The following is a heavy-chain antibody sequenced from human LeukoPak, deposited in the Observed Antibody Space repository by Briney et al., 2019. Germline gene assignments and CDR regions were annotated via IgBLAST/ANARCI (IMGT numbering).Heavy chain of an antibody. CDR1: GFTFDDYA. V-gene: IGHV3-9*01. J-gene: IGHJ3*02. Sequence: PGGSLRLSCAASGFTFDDYAMHWVRQAPGKGLEWVSGISWNSGSKGYADSVKGRFTISRDNAKNSLYLQMNSLRAEDTALYYCAKVLSSGWYDDAFDIWGQGTMVTVSS. D-gene: IGHD6-19*01. CDR3: AKVLSSGWYDDAFDI. CDR2: ISWNSGSK.